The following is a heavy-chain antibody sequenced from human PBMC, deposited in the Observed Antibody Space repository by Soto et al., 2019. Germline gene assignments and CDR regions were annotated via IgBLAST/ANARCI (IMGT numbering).Heavy chain of an antibody. CDR1: GFTFSSYA. J-gene: IGHJ4*02. D-gene: IGHD6-19*01. Sequence: SLRLSCAASGFTFSSYAMSWVRQAPGKGLEWVSAISGSGGSTYYADSVKGRFTISRDNSKNTLYLQMNSLRAEDTAVYYCANSVRMAGRITYYFDYWGQGTLVTVSS. CDR3: ANSVRMAGRITYYFDY. CDR2: ISGSGGST. V-gene: IGHV3-23*01.